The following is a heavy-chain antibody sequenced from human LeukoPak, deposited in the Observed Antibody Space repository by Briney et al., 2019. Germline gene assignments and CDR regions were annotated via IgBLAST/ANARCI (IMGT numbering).Heavy chain of an antibody. Sequence: GGSLRLSCAASGFTFSSYAMSWVRQAPGKGLEWVSAISGSGGSTYYADSVKGRFTISRDNSKNTLYLQMNSLRAEDTAVYYCAKDGYSGYYDSSGYYYSAYYYYGMDVWGQGTTVTVSS. CDR3: AKDGYSGYYDSSGYYYSAYYYYGMDV. D-gene: IGHD3-22*01. CDR1: GFTFSSYA. CDR2: ISGSGGST. V-gene: IGHV3-23*01. J-gene: IGHJ6*02.